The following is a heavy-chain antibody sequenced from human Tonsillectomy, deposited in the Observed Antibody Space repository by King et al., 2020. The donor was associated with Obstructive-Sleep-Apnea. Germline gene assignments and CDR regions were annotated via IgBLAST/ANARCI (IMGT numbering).Heavy chain of an antibody. CDR2: MSYDGNNK. CDR1: GFTFSSYG. Sequence: VQLVESGGGVVQPGRSLRLSCAASGFTFSSYGMHWVRQAPGKGLEWVALMSYDGNNKFYADSVKGRFTISRDTAKNTPYLQMSSLRAEDTAVYYCASAAMRAPAFDYWGQGTLVTVSS. CDR3: ASAAMRAPAFDY. V-gene: IGHV3-30*03. D-gene: IGHD2-2*01. J-gene: IGHJ4*02.